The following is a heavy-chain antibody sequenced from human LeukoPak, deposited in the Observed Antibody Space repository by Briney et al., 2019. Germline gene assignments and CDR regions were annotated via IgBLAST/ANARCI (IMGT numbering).Heavy chain of an antibody. CDR3: AELGITMIGGV. D-gene: IGHD3-10*02. CDR1: GFTFNNYA. V-gene: IGHV3-48*03. Sequence: GGSLRLSCAASGFTFNNYAMNWVRQAPGKGLEWVSYISSSGSTIYYADSVKGRFAISRDNAKNSLYLQMNSLRAEDTAVYYCAELGITMIGGVWGKGTTVTISS. CDR2: ISSSGSTI. J-gene: IGHJ6*03.